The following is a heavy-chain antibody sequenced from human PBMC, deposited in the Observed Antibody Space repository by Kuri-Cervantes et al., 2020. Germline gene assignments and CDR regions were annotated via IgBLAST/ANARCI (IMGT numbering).Heavy chain of an antibody. Sequence: SVKVSCKASGGTFSSYAISWVRQAPGQGLEWMGGIIPIFGTANYAQKFQGRVTITADESTSTAYMELSSLRSEGTAVYYCASFAGYSYVRFDYWGQGTLVTVSS. J-gene: IGHJ4*02. CDR3: ASFAGYSYVRFDY. D-gene: IGHD5-18*01. CDR2: IIPIFGTA. CDR1: GGTFSSYA. V-gene: IGHV1-69*13.